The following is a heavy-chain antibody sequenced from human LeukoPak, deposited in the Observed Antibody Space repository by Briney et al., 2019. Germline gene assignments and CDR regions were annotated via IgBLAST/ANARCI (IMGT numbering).Heavy chain of an antibody. CDR2: TYYRSKWYN. D-gene: IGHD3-10*01. Sequence: SQTLSLTCAISGDSVSSNSAAWNWIRQSPSRGLEWLGRTYYRSKWYNDYAVSVKSRITINPDTSKNQFSLQLNSVTPEDTAVYYCARDGLLWFGEFYYMDVWGKGTTVTVSS. CDR1: GDSVSSNSAA. CDR3: ARDGLLWFGEFYYMDV. V-gene: IGHV6-1*01. J-gene: IGHJ6*03.